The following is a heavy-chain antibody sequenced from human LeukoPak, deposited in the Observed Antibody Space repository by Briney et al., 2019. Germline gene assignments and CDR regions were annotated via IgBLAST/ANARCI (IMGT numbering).Heavy chain of an antibody. CDR2: INGADYST. J-gene: IGHJ5*02. V-gene: IGHV3-23*01. CDR3: ASANPTPRGINFDP. D-gene: IGHD3-10*01. CDR1: GFTFRTSA. Sequence: PGGSLRLSCAASGFTFRTSAMSWVRQAPGKGLQWVSSINGADYSTYYADSVKGRFTISRDSSKNILYLQMNSLRTDDTALYYCASANPTPRGINFDPWGQGTLVTVSS.